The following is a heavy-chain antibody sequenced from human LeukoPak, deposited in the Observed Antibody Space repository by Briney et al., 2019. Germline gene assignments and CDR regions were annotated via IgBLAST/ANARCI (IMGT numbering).Heavy chain of an antibody. Sequence: SVKVSCKASGGTFSSYAISWVRQAPGQGLEWMGGIIPIFGTANYAQKFQGRVTITADESTSTAYMELSSLRSEDTAVYYCARRGGRDSGSYSDYWGQGTLVTVSS. CDR2: IIPIFGTA. D-gene: IGHD1-26*01. V-gene: IGHV1-69*13. CDR1: GGTFSSYA. CDR3: ARRGGRDSGSYSDY. J-gene: IGHJ4*02.